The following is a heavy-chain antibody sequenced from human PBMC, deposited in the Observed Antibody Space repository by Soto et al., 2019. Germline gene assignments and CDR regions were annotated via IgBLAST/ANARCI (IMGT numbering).Heavy chain of an antibody. Sequence: QVQLVQSGAEVKKPGASVKVSCKASGYTFIGEYIHWVRQARGQGLEWMGWINPNTGGTNYAQKFQGRVTMTSDTSISTAYMELNRLISDDTAMYYCARVRGYYDTADYWGQGTLVTVSS. CDR2: INPNTGGT. V-gene: IGHV1-2*02. CDR1: GYTFIGEY. J-gene: IGHJ4*02. CDR3: ARVRGYYDTADY. D-gene: IGHD3-22*01.